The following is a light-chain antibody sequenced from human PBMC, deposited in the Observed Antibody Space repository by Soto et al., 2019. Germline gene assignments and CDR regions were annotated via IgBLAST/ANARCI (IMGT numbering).Light chain of an antibody. CDR2: SDV. J-gene: IGLJ2*01. CDR3: QVWDSNTVI. V-gene: IGLV3-9*01. Sequence: SYELTQPLSVSVALGQTARITCGGDNSDRKSVQWYQQTPGQAPVLVIYSDVNRPSGIPERFSGSNSVNTATLTVSRVEVGDEADFYCQVWDSNTVIFGGGTKLTVL. CDR1: NSDRKS.